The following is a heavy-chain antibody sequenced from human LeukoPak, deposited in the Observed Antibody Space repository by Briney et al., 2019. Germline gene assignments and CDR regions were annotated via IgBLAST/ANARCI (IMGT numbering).Heavy chain of an antibody. CDR3: AKDVYYGSGQTKPMDA. CDR2: INSDGSST. CDR1: GFTFSSYW. D-gene: IGHD3-10*01. J-gene: IGHJ6*03. Sequence: GGSLRLSCAASGFTFSSYWMHWVRQVPGKGLVWVSRINSDGSSTSFPDSVKGRFTISRDNAKNTLYLQMNSLRAEDTAVYYCAKDVYYGSGQTKPMDAWGKGTTVTVSS. V-gene: IGHV3-74*01.